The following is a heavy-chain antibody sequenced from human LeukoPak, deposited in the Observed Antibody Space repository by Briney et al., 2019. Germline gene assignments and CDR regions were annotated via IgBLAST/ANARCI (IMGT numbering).Heavy chain of an antibody. D-gene: IGHD3-10*01. V-gene: IGHV1-69*10. Sequence: SSVNDSCMAPGGTLSSCTISWVRPAPGQGLEWMGGIIPILGIANNAQKLQGRVTITADKSTSTAYMELSSLRSEDTAVYYGARDYYGSGENGDYWGQGTLVTVSS. CDR1: GGTLSSCT. CDR2: IIPILGIA. J-gene: IGHJ4*02. CDR3: ARDYYGSGENGDY.